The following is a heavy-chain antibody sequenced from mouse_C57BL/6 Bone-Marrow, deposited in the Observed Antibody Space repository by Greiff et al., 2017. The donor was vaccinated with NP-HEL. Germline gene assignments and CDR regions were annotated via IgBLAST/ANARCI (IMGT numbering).Heavy chain of an antibody. J-gene: IGHJ2*01. Sequence: QVQLQQSGAELVKPGASVKISCKASGYAFSSYWMNWVKQRPGKGLEWIGQIYPGDGATNYNGKFKGKATLTADKSSSTAYMQLSSLTSEDSAVYFCARSGYGSSLDYFDYWGQGTTLTVSS. CDR2: IYPGDGAT. CDR1: GYAFSSYW. CDR3: ARSGYGSSLDYFDY. D-gene: IGHD1-1*01. V-gene: IGHV1-80*01.